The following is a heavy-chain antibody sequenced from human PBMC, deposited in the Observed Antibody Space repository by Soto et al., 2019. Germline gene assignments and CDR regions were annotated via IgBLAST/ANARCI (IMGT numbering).Heavy chain of an antibody. CDR2: IYYSGTT. V-gene: IGHV4-39*01. J-gene: IGHJ3*01. Sequence: SETLSLTCTFSVGSISISSYYCGWMRQTPWKGLEWIGSIYYSGTTNYNPSLKSRVSIPVDTSKNKFSLRMSSVTAVDTAIYYCARLRGYRTGGRCYPFDCWGQGTMVIVS. CDR3: ARLRGYRTGGRCYPFDC. D-gene: IGHD2-8*02. CDR1: VGSISISSYY.